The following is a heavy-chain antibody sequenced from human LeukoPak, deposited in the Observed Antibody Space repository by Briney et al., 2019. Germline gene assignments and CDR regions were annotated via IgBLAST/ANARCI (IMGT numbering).Heavy chain of an antibody. J-gene: IGHJ4*02. CDR3: ARDRLVRGAAWKTSLDY. CDR2: INHSGST. D-gene: IGHD3-10*01. CDR1: GGSFSGYY. Sequence: SETLSLTCAVYGGSFSGYYWSWIRQPPGKGLEWIGEINHSGSTNYNPSLKSRVTISVDTSKNQFSLKLSSVTAADTAVYYCARDRLVRGAAWKTSLDYWGQGTLVTVSS. V-gene: IGHV4-34*01.